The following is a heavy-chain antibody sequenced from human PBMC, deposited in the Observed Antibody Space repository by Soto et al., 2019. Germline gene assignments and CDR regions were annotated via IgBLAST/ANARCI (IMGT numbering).Heavy chain of an antibody. CDR1: GGSISSYC. D-gene: IGHD4-17*01. CDR3: ASTVTTSTFDY. Sequence: SETLSVTCTVAGGSISSYCWSWIRQPPGKGLEWIGYIYYTGSTNYNPSLKSRVTISVDTSKNQFSLKLSSVTAADTAVYYCASTVTTSTFDYWGQGTLVTVSS. CDR2: IYYTGST. J-gene: IGHJ4*02. V-gene: IGHV4-59*08.